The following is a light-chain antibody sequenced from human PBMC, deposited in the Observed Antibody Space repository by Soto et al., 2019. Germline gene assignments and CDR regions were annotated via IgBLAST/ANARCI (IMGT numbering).Light chain of an antibody. J-gene: IGLJ3*02. CDR3: IAWDDSLNRPV. CDR1: SSNIGSNT. Sequence: QAVVTQPPSASGTPGQRVTISCSGSSSNIGSNTVNWYQQLPGTAPKLLIYSINQRPSGVPDRFSGSQSGTSASLAISGLQSEDEADYYCIAWDDSLNRPVFGGGTKLTVL. V-gene: IGLV1-44*01. CDR2: SIN.